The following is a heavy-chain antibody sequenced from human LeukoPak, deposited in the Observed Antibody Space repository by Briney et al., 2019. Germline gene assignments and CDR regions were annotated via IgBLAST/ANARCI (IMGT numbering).Heavy chain of an antibody. V-gene: IGHV4-38-2*02. Sequence: SETLSPTCTVSGYSINNGYYWGWIRQPPGKGLEWIGSIYHSGSTNYNPSLKSRVTISVDTSKKQFSLKLSSVTAADTAVYYCARGIAAAGHWSAFDIWGQGTMVTVSS. CDR2: IYHSGST. CDR3: ARGIAAAGHWSAFDI. CDR1: GYSINNGYY. J-gene: IGHJ3*02. D-gene: IGHD6-13*01.